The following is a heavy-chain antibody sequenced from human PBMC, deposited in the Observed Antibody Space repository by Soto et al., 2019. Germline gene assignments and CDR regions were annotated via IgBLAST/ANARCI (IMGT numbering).Heavy chain of an antibody. CDR3: AREVVPAAIAQH. D-gene: IGHD2-2*01. V-gene: IGHV5-10-1*01. J-gene: IGHJ1*01. CDR2: IDPSDSYT. Sequence: GESLKISCKGSGYSFTSYWISWVRQMPGKGLEWMGRIDPSDSYTKYSPSFQGHVTISADKSISTAYLQWSSLKASDTAMYYCAREVVPAAIAQHWGQGTLVTVS. CDR1: GYSFTSYW.